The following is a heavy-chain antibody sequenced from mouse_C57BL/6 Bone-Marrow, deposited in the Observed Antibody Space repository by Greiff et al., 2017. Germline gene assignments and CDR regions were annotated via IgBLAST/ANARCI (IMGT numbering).Heavy chain of an antibody. V-gene: IGHV5-9-1*02. D-gene: IGHD1-1*01. CDR3: TRDPLSSYAMDY. J-gene: IGHJ4*01. Sequence: EVHLVESGEGLVKPGGSLKLSCAASGFTFSSYAMSWVRPTPEKRLEWVAYISSGGDYIYYADTVKGRFTISRDNARNTLYLQMSSLKSEDTAMYYCTRDPLSSYAMDYWGQGTSVTVSS. CDR2: ISSGGDYI. CDR1: GFTFSSYA.